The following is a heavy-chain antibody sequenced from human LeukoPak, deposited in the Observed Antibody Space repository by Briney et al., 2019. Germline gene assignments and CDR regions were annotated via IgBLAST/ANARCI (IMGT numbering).Heavy chain of an antibody. CDR2: IDIDGSST. V-gene: IGHV3-74*01. CDR3: ARAGYCSGGSCYFDY. CDR1: GFTFSSYA. J-gene: IGHJ4*02. Sequence: AGGSLRLSCAASGFTFSSYAMSWVRQAPGKGLEWVSRIDIDGSSTSDADSVRGRVTISRDNAKNILYLQMNSLGADDTAVYYCARAGYCSGGSCYFDYWGQGTQVIVSS. D-gene: IGHD2-15*01.